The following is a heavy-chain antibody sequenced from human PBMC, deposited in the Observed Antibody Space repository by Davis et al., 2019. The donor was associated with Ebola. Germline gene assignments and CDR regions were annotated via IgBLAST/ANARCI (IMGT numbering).Heavy chain of an antibody. CDR3: TTDRGQEIFGVVTLFDY. J-gene: IGHJ4*02. CDR1: GFTFSNAW. V-gene: IGHV3-15*01. Sequence: GESLKISCAASGFTFSNAWMSWVRQAPGKGLEWVGRIKSKTDGGTTDYAAPVKGRFTISRDDSKNTLYPQMNSLKTEDTAVYYCTTDRGQEIFGVVTLFDYWGQGTLVTVSS. D-gene: IGHD3-3*01. CDR2: IKSKTDGGTT.